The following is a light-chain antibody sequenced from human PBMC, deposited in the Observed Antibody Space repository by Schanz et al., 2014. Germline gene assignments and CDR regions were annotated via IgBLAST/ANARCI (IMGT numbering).Light chain of an antibody. CDR2: DVS. J-gene: IGLJ1*01. Sequence: QSALTQPPSASGSPGQSVTISCTGTSSDIGGYNYVSWYQQHPGEAPKLMIYDVSKRPSGVPDRFSGSQSGNTASLTISGLQADDEADYYCSSYTSTSTQVFGTGTKLTVL. CDR3: SSYTSTSTQV. V-gene: IGLV2-8*01. CDR1: SSDIGGYNY.